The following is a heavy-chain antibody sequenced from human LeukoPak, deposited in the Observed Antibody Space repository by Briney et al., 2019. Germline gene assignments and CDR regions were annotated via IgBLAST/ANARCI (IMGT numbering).Heavy chain of an antibody. D-gene: IGHD3-16*02. CDR3: ARDLLHDYVWGNYRYRDY. CDR2: ISWNSGRI. Sequence: PGGSLRLSCAASGFTFDDYAMHWVRQAPGKGLEWVSGISWNSGRINYADSVKGRFTISRDNAKNSLYLQMNSLRAEDTAVYYCARDLLHDYVWGNYRYRDYWGQGTLVTVSS. J-gene: IGHJ4*02. V-gene: IGHV3-9*01. CDR1: GFTFDDYA.